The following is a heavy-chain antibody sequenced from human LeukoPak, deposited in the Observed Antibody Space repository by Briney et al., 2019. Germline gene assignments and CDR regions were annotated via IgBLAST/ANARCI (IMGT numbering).Heavy chain of an antibody. V-gene: IGHV4-59*08. J-gene: IGHJ4*02. CDR3: ARQRYSGSLPFDY. Sequence: TSETLSLTCTVSGGSISSYYWSWIRQPPGKGLEWIGYIHYSGSTNYNPSLKSRVTISVDTSKNQFSLKVSSVTAADTAVYYCARQRYSGSLPFDYWGQGTLVTVSS. CDR2: IHYSGST. CDR1: GGSISSYY. D-gene: IGHD1-26*01.